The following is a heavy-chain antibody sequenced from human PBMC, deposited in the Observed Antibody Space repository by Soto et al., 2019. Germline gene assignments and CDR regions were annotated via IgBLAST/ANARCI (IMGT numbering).Heavy chain of an antibody. J-gene: IGHJ4*02. CDR1: GGSISSYY. CDR3: ARELGYCSSTSCPPDY. D-gene: IGHD2-2*01. V-gene: IGHV4-59*01. Sequence: QVQLQESGPGLVKPSETLSLTCTVSGGSISSYYWSWIRQPPGKGLEWIGYIYYSGSTNYNPSLKSRVTISVDTSKNQFPLKLSSVTAADTAVYYCARELGYCSSTSCPPDYWGQGTLVTVSS. CDR2: IYYSGST.